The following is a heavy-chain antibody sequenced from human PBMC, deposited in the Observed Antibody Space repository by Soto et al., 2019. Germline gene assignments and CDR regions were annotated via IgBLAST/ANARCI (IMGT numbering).Heavy chain of an antibody. D-gene: IGHD3-3*01. Sequence: ESGGGVVQPGRSLRLSCAASGFTFSSYGMHWVRQAPGKGLEWVAVISYDGSNKYYADSVKGRFTISRDNSKNTLYLQMNSLRAEDTAVYYCAKDADFWSGYLDYWGQGTLVTVSS. CDR2: ISYDGSNK. CDR1: GFTFSSYG. CDR3: AKDADFWSGYLDY. J-gene: IGHJ4*02. V-gene: IGHV3-30*18.